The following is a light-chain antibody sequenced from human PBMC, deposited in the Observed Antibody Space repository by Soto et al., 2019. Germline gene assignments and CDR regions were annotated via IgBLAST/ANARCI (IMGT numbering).Light chain of an antibody. CDR2: GAS. CDR3: QQYNNWPDMYT. Sequence: EIVMTQSPATLSVSPGERVILSCRASRSVGTTLAWYQQKPGQAPRLLIYGASTRATGIPARFSGSGSGTDFTLTISSLQSEDFAVYYCQQYNNWPDMYTFGQGTKLEIK. J-gene: IGKJ2*01. V-gene: IGKV3-15*01. CDR1: RSVGTT.